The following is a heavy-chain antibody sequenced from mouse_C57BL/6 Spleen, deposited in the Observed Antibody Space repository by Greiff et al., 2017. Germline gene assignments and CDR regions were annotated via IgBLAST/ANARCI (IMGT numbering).Heavy chain of an antibody. J-gene: IGHJ2*01. V-gene: IGHV1-15*01. Sequence: QVQLKESGAELVRPGASVTLSCKASGYTFTDYEMHWVKQTPVHGLEWIGAIDPETGGTAYNQKFKGKAILTADKSSSTAYMERRSLTSEDSAVYYCTRGMGNFDDWGQGTTLTVSS. CDR3: TRGMGNFDD. CDR1: GYTFTDYE. D-gene: IGHD2-3*01. CDR2: IDPETGGT.